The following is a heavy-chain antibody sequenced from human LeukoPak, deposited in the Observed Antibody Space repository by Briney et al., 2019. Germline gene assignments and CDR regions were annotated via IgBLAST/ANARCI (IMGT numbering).Heavy chain of an antibody. CDR3: VRERDGYNYGGFDY. CDR1: GGSISSLY. J-gene: IGHJ4*02. D-gene: IGHD5-24*01. V-gene: IGHV4-59*01. CDR2: IYYSGTT. Sequence: SETLSLTCTVSGGSISSLYWSWIRQPLGKGLEWIGHIYYSGTTSYNPSLKSRVTISVDTSKNQFSLTMNSVTAADTAVYYCVRERDGYNYGGFDYWGQGTLVTVSS.